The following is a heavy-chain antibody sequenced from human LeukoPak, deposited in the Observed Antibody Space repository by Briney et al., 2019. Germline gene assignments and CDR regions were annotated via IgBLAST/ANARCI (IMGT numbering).Heavy chain of an antibody. J-gene: IGHJ3*02. Sequence: GGSLRLSCAASGFTFSSYSMIWVRQAPGKGLEWVSSISISSSYLYYADSVKGRFTIFRDNAKNSLYLQMNSLRAEDTAVYYCARDKNWGSGAFDIWGQGTMVIVSS. D-gene: IGHD7-27*01. V-gene: IGHV3-21*01. CDR2: ISISSSYL. CDR1: GFTFSSYS. CDR3: ARDKNWGSGAFDI.